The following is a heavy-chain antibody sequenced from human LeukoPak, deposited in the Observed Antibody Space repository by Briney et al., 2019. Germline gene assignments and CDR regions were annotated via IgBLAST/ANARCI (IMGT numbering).Heavy chain of an antibody. CDR2: ISWNSGSI. V-gene: IGHV3-9*01. D-gene: IGHD6-13*01. CDR1: GFTFDDYA. CDR3: ARAGGTSWADY. J-gene: IGHJ4*02. Sequence: GGSLRLSCAASGFTFDDYAMHWVRQAPGKGLEWVSGISWNSGSIGYADSVKGRFTISRDNGKNSLYLQMNSLRVEDTAIYYCARAGGTSWADYWGQGTLVTVSS.